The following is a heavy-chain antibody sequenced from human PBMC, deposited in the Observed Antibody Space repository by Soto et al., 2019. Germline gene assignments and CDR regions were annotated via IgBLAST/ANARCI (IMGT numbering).Heavy chain of an antibody. V-gene: IGHV4-39*01. Sequence: QLQLQESGPGLVKPSETLSLTCTVSGGSISSSSYYWGWIRQPPGKGLEWIGSIYYSGSTYYNPSLKSRVTISVDTSKNQFSLKLSSVTAADTAVYYYARLRETYSSSHIDYWGQGTLVTVSS. CDR2: IYYSGST. CDR3: ARLRETYSSSHIDY. J-gene: IGHJ4*02. D-gene: IGHD6-13*01. CDR1: GGSISSSSYY.